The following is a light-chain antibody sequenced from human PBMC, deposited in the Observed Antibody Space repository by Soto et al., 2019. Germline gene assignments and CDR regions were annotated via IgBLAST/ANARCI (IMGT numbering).Light chain of an antibody. CDR2: GES. Sequence: EILMTQSPATLSVSPGESATLSCRASQSLRSDLAWYQQKTCQAPRLLIYGESTRATDIPDRFSGSGSGTELTLTISRLQSEDFAVYYCQKYDNWPPTCGQGTRLEIK. V-gene: IGKV3-15*01. CDR1: QSLRSD. CDR3: QKYDNWPPT. J-gene: IGKJ5*01.